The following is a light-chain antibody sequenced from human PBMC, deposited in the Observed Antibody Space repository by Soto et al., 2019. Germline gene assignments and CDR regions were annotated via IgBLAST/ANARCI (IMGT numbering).Light chain of an antibody. CDR2: DVS. V-gene: IGLV2-14*01. CDR3: SSYTSSSTYV. J-gene: IGLJ1*01. CDR1: SSDVGGYNY. Sequence: QSALTQPASVSGSPGQWITISCTGTSSDVGGYNYVSWYQQHPGKAPKLMIYDVSNRPSGVSNRFSGSKSVNTASLTIYGLQAEDEADYYCSSYTSSSTYVFGTGTKLTVL.